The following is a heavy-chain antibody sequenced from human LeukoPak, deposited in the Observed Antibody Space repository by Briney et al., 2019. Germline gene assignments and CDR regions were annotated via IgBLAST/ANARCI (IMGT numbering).Heavy chain of an antibody. J-gene: IGHJ4*02. Sequence: SETLSLTCTVSGGSISSYYWSWIRRPPGKGLEWIGYIYYSGSTNYNPSLKSRVTISVDTSKNQFSLKLSSVTAADTAVYYCARGSQWLFYSFDYWGQGTLVTVSS. CDR2: IYYSGST. CDR1: GGSISSYY. CDR3: ARGSQWLFYSFDY. D-gene: IGHD3-3*01. V-gene: IGHV4-59*01.